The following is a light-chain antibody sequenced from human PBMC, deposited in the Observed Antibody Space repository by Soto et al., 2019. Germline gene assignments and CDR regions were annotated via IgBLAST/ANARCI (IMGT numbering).Light chain of an antibody. CDR1: SANIGSNS. CDR3: SGWDDSLSIVL. V-gene: IGLV1-44*01. CDR2: NND. Sequence: QSVLTQPPSASGTPGQRVTISCSGSSANIGSNSVNWYQQLPGTAPKLLIYNNDHRPSGVPDRFSGSKSGTSGSLAISGLQSEDEADYYWSGWDDSLSIVLFGGGTKLTVL. J-gene: IGLJ2*01.